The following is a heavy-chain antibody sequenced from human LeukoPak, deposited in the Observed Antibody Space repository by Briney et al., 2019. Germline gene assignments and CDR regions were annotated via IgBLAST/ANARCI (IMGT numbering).Heavy chain of an antibody. CDR1: GGSISSSSYN. Sequence: SETLSLTCTVSGGSISSSSYNWGWIRQPPGKGLEWIGSVYYSGSTYYNPSLKSRVTISVDTSKNQFSLKLSSVTAADTAVYYCARCDDWFVPWGQGTLVTVSS. J-gene: IGHJ5*02. CDR3: ARCDDWFVP. CDR2: VYYSGST. V-gene: IGHV4-39*07.